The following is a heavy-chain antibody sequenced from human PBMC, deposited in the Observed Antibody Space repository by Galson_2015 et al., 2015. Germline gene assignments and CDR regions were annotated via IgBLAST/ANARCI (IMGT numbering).Heavy chain of an antibody. Sequence: ETLSLTCTVSGGSISRSSYYWGWIRQPPGEGLEWIGSIYYSGSTYDNPSLRSRLTMSVDTSRNQFSLQLSSVTAADTAAYYCARSYCTSTTCPFDNWGQGTLVTVSS. D-gene: IGHD2-2*01. V-gene: IGHV4-39*01. J-gene: IGHJ4*02. CDR1: GGSISRSSYY. CDR3: ARSYCTSTTCPFDN. CDR2: IYYSGST.